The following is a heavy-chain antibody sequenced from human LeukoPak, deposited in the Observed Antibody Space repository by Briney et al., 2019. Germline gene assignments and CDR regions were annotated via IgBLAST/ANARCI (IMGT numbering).Heavy chain of an antibody. J-gene: IGHJ4*02. CDR1: GFTFSSYA. CDR2: ISGSGGST. Sequence: PGGSLRLSCAASGFTFSSYAMSWVRQAPGKGLEWVSAISGSGGSTYYADSVKGRFTISRDNSKNTLYLQMNSLRAEDTAVYYCARDLGGSWVHPSDYWGQGTLVTVSS. D-gene: IGHD6-13*01. CDR3: ARDLGGSWVHPSDY. V-gene: IGHV3-23*01.